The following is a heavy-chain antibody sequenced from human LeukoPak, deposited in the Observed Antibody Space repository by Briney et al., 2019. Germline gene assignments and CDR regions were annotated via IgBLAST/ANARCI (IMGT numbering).Heavy chain of an antibody. J-gene: IGHJ3*02. CDR3: ARDFLHVYYYDSSGYVRGAFDI. D-gene: IGHD3-22*01. Sequence: GASVKVSCKASGYTFTGYYLHWVRQAPGQGLGWMGWINPNSGGTKSTQKFQGRVTMTRDTSISTAYMELSRLRSDDTAVYYCARDFLHVYYYDSSGYVRGAFDIWGQGTMVTVSS. CDR2: INPNSGGT. V-gene: IGHV1-2*02. CDR1: GYTFTGYY.